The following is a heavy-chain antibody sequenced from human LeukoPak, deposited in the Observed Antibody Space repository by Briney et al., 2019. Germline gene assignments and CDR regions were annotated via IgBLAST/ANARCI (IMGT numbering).Heavy chain of an antibody. CDR1: GSTFSRYA. CDR2: ISYDGSDK. Sequence: GGSLRLSCAASGSTFSRYAMHWVRQAPGKGLEWLAVISYDGSDKYYGDSVKGRVTISRDNSEDTLYLEMESLRPEDTAVYYCAKDLNYGAGSYYYFYGMDVWGQGTTVTVSS. CDR3: AKDLNYGAGSYYYFYGMDV. V-gene: IGHV3-30*18. J-gene: IGHJ6*02. D-gene: IGHD3-10*01.